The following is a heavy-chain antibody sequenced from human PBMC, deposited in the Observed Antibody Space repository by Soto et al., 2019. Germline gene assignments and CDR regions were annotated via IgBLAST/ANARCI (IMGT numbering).Heavy chain of an antibody. Sequence: QVHLVESGGGLVKPGGSLRLSCVASGFTFSDYYMTWIRQAPGKGLEWVSYISRSSTYKNYADSVKGRFTISRDDAKSPLFLQTGSLRVDDTAVYYCARLKASTRGVIDSWGQGILVTVSS. CDR2: ISRSSTYK. D-gene: IGHD2-8*01. J-gene: IGHJ4*02. CDR3: ARLKASTRGVIDS. CDR1: GFTFSDYY. V-gene: IGHV3-11*06.